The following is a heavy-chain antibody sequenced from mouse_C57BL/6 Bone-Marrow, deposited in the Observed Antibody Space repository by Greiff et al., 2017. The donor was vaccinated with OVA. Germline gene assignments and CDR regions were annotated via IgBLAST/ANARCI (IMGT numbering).Heavy chain of an antibody. D-gene: IGHD1-1*02. Sequence: QVQLQQPGAELVKPGASVKMSCKASGYTFTSYWITWVKQRPGQGLEWIGDVYPGSGSTTYNEKFKSKATLTVATSSSTAYMQLSSLKSDDSAVYYGAREGPMAPFAYWGQGTLVTVSA. CDR3: AREGPMAPFAY. J-gene: IGHJ3*01. V-gene: IGHV1-55*01. CDR1: GYTFTSYW. CDR2: VYPGSGST.